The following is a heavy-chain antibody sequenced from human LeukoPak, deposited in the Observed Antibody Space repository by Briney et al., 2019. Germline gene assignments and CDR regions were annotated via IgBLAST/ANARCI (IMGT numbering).Heavy chain of an antibody. CDR1: GYTFTGYY. D-gene: IGHD3-22*01. CDR3: ARGYTYYYDSSDSGDAFDI. CDR2: INPSGGST. V-gene: IGHV1-46*01. Sequence: GASVKVSCKASGYTFTGYYMHWVRQAPGQGLEWMGIINPSGGSTIYAQKFQGRVTMTRDTSTSTVYMELSSLRSEDTAVYYCARGYTYYYDSSDSGDAFDIWGQGTMVTVSS. J-gene: IGHJ3*02.